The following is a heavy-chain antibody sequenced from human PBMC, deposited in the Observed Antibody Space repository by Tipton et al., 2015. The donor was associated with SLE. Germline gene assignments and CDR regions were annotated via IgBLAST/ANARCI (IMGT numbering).Heavy chain of an antibody. Sequence: SLRLSCSTSGLTFSTYSMTWVRQAPGKGLDWVSTISGSGGSTYYADSVKGRFTISRDNSKNTLSLQMTSLRVADTALYYCARGLRFNASSWYRDGFDMWGQGALVNLSS. CDR2: ISGSGGST. V-gene: IGHV3-23*01. J-gene: IGHJ3*02. CDR3: ARGLRFNASSWYRDGFDM. CDR1: GLTFSTYS. D-gene: IGHD5/OR15-5a*01.